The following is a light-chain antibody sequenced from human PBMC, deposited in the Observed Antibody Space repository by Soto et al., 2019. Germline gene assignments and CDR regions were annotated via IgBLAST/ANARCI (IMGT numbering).Light chain of an antibody. J-gene: IGKJ1*01. CDR1: QSVGST. CDR3: HQRQSWPRT. Sequence: EIVLTQSPGTLSLSPGERATLSCRASQSVGSTLAWYQQKPGQAPRLLIYDAFSRATGIPARFSGGGSGPDFTLTISSLEAEDSAVYYCHQRQSWPRTVGQGTKVDIK. CDR2: DAF. V-gene: IGKV3-11*01.